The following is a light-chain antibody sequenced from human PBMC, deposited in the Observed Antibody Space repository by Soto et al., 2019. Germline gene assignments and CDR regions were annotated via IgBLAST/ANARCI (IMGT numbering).Light chain of an antibody. CDR3: QQYGSSSWT. CDR1: QSVSSSY. Sequence: EVVVTQSPGTLSLSPGERATLSCRASQSVSSSYLAWYQQKPGQAPRLLIYGTSSRATGIPDRFSGSGSGTDFTFTISRLEPEDFAVYYCQQYGSSSWTFGQGTKVDIK. J-gene: IGKJ1*01. V-gene: IGKV3-20*01. CDR2: GTS.